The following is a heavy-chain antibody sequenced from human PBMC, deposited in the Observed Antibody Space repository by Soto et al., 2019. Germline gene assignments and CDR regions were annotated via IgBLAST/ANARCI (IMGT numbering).Heavy chain of an antibody. Sequence: QVHLVESGGGVVQPGRSLRLSCAASGFTFSNYGMHWVRQAPGKGLEWVAIISADESNKLYGDSVKGRFTISRDNSKNTLIPQMSSLRSELMAVYFYGKSRAVIAFGGAPTHAIYTWGQGTQVTVSS. D-gene: IGHD3-16*01. CDR1: GFTFSNYG. V-gene: IGHV3-30*18. CDR3: GKSRAVIAFGGAPTHAIYT. J-gene: IGHJ4*02. CDR2: ISADESNK.